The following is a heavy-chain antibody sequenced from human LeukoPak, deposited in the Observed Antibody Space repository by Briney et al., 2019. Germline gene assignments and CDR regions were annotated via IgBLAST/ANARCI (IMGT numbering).Heavy chain of an antibody. CDR3: ARERAGDVDY. CDR1: GFNFGVVA. Sequence: GGSLRLSCATSGFNFGVVAMDWIRQAPGKGLEWVGFIRHRGYGGTAEYAASVNGRSAISRDDSKSIVYLQMNDLRTEDTGVYYCARERAGDVDYWGLGTLVTVSS. CDR2: IRHRGYGGTA. V-gene: IGHV3-49*03. J-gene: IGHJ4*02.